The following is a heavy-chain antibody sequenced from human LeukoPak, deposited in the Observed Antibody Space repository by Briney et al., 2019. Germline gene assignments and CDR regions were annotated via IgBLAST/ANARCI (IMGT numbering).Heavy chain of an antibody. CDR1: GFIFHNYA. V-gene: IGHV3-23*01. CDR3: AKVISGYSDYDWYRGYFFDY. D-gene: IGHD5-12*01. Sequence: GGPLRLSCAASGFIFHNYAMSWVRQAPGKGLEWVSAIIGDATTTYYADSVKGRLTISRDNSKNTLYLQMNSLRGEDTAIYYCAKVISGYSDYDWYRGYFFDYWGQGALVTVSS. J-gene: IGHJ4*02. CDR2: IIGDATTT.